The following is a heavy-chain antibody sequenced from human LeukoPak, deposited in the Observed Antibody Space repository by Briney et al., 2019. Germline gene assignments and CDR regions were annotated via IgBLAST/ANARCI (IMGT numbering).Heavy chain of an antibody. CDR1: GGSVSSSS. CDR3: AREELSY. CDR2: ISRSSDYI. J-gene: IGHJ4*02. D-gene: IGHD1-26*01. V-gene: IGHV3-21*01. Sequence: ETLSLTCTVSGGSVSSSSYYWGWIRQPPGKGLEWVSSISRSSDYIYYADSVKGRFTISRDNAKNSLYLQMNSLRAEDTAVYYCAREELSYWGQGTLVTVSS.